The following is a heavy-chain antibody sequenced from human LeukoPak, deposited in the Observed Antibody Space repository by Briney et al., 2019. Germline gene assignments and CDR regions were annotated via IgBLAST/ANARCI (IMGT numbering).Heavy chain of an antibody. CDR2: ISGSGWTT. V-gene: IGHV3-23*01. CDR3: AKGGLTTVPRGFDY. J-gene: IGHJ4*02. D-gene: IGHD4-17*01. Sequence: PGGSLRLSCAASGLXFSSYAISWVREAPGKGLKWVSAISGSGWTTYYADSVKGRFTISRDNSKNTLYLQMNSLRAEDTALYYCAKGGLTTVPRGFDYWGQGIHVTVSS. CDR1: GLXFSSYA.